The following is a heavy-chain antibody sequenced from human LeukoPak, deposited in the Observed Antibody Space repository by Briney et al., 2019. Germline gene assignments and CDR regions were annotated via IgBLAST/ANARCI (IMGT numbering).Heavy chain of an antibody. D-gene: IGHD2-2*01. CDR1: GGSFSDYH. CDR2: IIQSGRT. Sequence: SETLSLTCAVYGGSFSDYHWNWIRQTPGKGLEWIGEIIQSGRTNYKSSLKSRVTTSLDTSKNQFSLKLSSVTAADTAVYYCARGHLVVVPAAQRAYSYMDVWGNGTTVTVSS. V-gene: IGHV4-34*01. CDR3: ARGHLVVVPAAQRAYSYMDV. J-gene: IGHJ6*03.